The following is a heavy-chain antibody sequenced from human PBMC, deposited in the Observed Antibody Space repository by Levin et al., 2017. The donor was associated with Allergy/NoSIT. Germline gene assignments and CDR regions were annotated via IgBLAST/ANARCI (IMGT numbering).Heavy chain of an antibody. V-gene: IGHV5-51*01. D-gene: IGHD3-10*01. CDR2: VYPGDSEV. CDR1: GFAFNTHW. CDR3: ARRRLWFGEFDAYDI. Sequence: GGSLRLSCQASGFAFNTHWIGWVRQKPGKAPEWMGFVYPGDSEVTYTPSFEGQVTISADKSITTAYLQWRRVKASDTATYYCARRRLWFGEFDAYDIWGQGTQVIVSS. J-gene: IGHJ3*02.